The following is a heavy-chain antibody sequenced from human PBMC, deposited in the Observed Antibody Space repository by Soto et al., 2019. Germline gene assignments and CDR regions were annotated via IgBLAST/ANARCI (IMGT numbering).Heavy chain of an antibody. D-gene: IGHD3-10*01. J-gene: IGHJ4*02. CDR2: ISYDGSNK. CDR3: AKEGELLWFGDPNKGFDY. CDR1: GFTFSSYG. Sequence: GESLKISCAASGFTFSSYGMHWVRQAPGKGLEWVAVISYDGSNKYYADSVKGRFTISRDNSKNTLYLQMNSLRAEDTAVYYCAKEGELLWFGDPNKGFDYWGQGTLVTVSS. V-gene: IGHV3-30*18.